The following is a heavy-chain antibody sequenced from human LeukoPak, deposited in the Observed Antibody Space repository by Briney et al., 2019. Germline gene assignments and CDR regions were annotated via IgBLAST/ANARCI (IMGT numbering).Heavy chain of an antibody. CDR2: ISSNGGST. D-gene: IGHD6-13*01. Sequence: GGSLRLSCAASGFTFSSYAMHWVRQAPGKGLEYVSAISSNGGSTYYANSVKGRFTISRDNSKNTLYLQMGSLRAEDMAVYYCAGDFRQQHELDYWGQGTLVTVSS. CDR3: AGDFRQQHELDY. J-gene: IGHJ4*02. CDR1: GFTFSSYA. V-gene: IGHV3-64*01.